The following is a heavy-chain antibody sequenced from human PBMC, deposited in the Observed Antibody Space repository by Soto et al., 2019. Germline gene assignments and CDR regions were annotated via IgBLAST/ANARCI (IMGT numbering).Heavy chain of an antibody. Sequence: QVQLVQSGAEVKKPGASVTVSCKTSGYTFSSIGISWVRQAPGQGLEWMGWISPHKADTYYAQRLRGRVTTTAETSTGTAYMEVRSLRYDDTAVYFCARDLAGSGNYYTNYWGQGTLVTVSS. CDR3: ARDLAGSGNYYTNY. V-gene: IGHV1-18*01. CDR1: GYTFSSIG. J-gene: IGHJ4*02. CDR2: ISPHKADT. D-gene: IGHD3-10*01.